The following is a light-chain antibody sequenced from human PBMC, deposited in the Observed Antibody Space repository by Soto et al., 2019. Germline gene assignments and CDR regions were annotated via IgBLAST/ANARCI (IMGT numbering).Light chain of an antibody. CDR2: ENN. J-gene: IGLJ2*01. CDR1: SSNIGNNY. Sequence: QPVLTQPPSLSAAPGQKVTISCSGSSSNIGNNYVSWYQQLPGTAPKLLIYENNKRPSGIPDRFSGSKSGTSATLGITGLQTGDEADYYCGTWDSSLSAVVFGGGTKLTVL. CDR3: GTWDSSLSAVV. V-gene: IGLV1-51*02.